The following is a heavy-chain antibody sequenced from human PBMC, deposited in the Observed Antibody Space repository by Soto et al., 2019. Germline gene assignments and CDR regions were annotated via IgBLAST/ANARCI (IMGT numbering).Heavy chain of an antibody. CDR3: ASLVDDAFDI. V-gene: IGHV4-39*01. CDR1: GGSISSSSYY. Sequence: QLQLQESGPGLVKPSETLSLTCTVSGGSISSSSYYWGWIRQPSGKGLEWIGSIYYSGSTYYNPSLKSRVTISVDTSKNQFSLKLSSVTAADTAVYYCASLVDDAFDIWGQGTMVTVSS. CDR2: IYYSGST. J-gene: IGHJ3*02. D-gene: IGHD3-16*01.